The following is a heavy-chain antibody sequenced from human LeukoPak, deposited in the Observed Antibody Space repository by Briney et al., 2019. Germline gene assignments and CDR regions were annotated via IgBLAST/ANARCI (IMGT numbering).Heavy chain of an antibody. V-gene: IGHV3-53*01. D-gene: IGHD4-17*01. CDR2: IYNGGST. J-gene: IGHJ3*02. CDR3: AREGGYGDYVYASDI. CDR1: GFTVSSNY. Sequence: RGSLRLSCAAYGFTVSSNYMSWVRQPPGKGLEWVGVIYNGGSTYYADSVKGRFTISGDNSKNTLYLQMNSLRAEDTAVYYCAREGGYGDYVYASDIWGQGTMVTVHS.